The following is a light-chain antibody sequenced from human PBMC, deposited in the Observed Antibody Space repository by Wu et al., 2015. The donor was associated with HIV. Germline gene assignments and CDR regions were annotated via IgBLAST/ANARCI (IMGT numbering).Light chain of an antibody. CDR3: QQYGSSPLT. CDR2: DAS. V-gene: IGKV3D-20*01. J-gene: IGKJ4*01. Sequence: EIVLTQSPDTLSLSPGERATLSCGASESVDKNYITWFQQRPGLAPRLLIFDASRRATGIPDRFSGSGSGTDFTLTISRLEPDDFAVYYCQQYGSSPLTFGGGTKVEIK. CDR1: ESVDKNY.